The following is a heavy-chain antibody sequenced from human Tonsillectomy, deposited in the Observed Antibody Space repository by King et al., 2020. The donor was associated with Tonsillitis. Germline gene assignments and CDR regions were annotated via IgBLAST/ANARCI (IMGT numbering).Heavy chain of an antibody. J-gene: IGHJ4*02. CDR2: IDWDGDE. D-gene: IGHD3-10*01. Sequence: TLKESGPALVKPKQTLTLTCTFSGFSLSTPGMCVSWIRQSPGKALEWLARIDWDGDEYYKTSLKTRLTISKDSSRDQVVLTMTNLDPLDTATYYCERIPAPYYGSGSYDYWGQGHLVTVSS. CDR1: GFSLSTPGMC. CDR3: ERIPAPYYGSGSYDY. V-gene: IGHV2-70*11.